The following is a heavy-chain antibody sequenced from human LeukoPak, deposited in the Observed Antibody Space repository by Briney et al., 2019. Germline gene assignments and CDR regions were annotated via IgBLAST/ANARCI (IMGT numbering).Heavy chain of an antibody. CDR3: AKGSGQQLAYDAFDI. Sequence: GGSLRLSCAASGFTFDDYTMHWVRQAPGKGLEWVSLISWDGGSTYYADSVKGRFTISRDNSKNSLYLQMNSLRTEDTALYYCAKGSGQQLAYDAFDIWGQGTMVTVSS. V-gene: IGHV3-43*01. D-gene: IGHD6-13*01. CDR2: ISWDGGST. J-gene: IGHJ3*02. CDR1: GFTFDDYT.